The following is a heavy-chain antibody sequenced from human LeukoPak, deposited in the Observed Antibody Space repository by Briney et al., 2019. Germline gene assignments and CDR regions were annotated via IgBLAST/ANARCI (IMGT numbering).Heavy chain of an antibody. CDR1: GGSISSYY. J-gene: IGHJ4*02. D-gene: IGHD4-23*01. CDR2: IYYSGGT. Sequence: SETLSLACTVSGGSISSYYWSWIRQPPGKGLEWIGYIYYSGGTNYNPSLKSRVTISVDTSKNQFSLKLSSVTAADTAVYYCARHQPSRYGFGGNLDYWGQGTLVTVSS. CDR3: ARHQPSRYGFGGNLDY. V-gene: IGHV4-59*08.